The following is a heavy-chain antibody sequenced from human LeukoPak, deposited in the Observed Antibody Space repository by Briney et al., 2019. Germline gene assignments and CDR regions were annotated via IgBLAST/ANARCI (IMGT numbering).Heavy chain of an antibody. CDR2: INSDGINT. D-gene: IGHD3-10*01. J-gene: IGHJ4*02. CDR3: AGGFGELLHFDY. CDR1: GFTFSNYW. Sequence: GGSLRLSCAASGFTFSNYWMHWVRQAPGKGLVWVSRINSDGINTSYADSVKGRFTISRDNAKNTLNLQMNSLRAEDTAVYYCAGGFGELLHFDYWGQGTLVTVSS. V-gene: IGHV3-74*01.